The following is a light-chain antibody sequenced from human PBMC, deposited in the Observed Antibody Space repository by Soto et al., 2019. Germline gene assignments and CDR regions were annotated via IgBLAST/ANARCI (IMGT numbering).Light chain of an antibody. CDR2: DAS. J-gene: IGKJ2*01. V-gene: IGKV3-11*01. CDR1: QSVSSY. CDR3: QQRSNWPSYT. Sequence: VVMTQSPATLSVSPGERATLSCRAGQSVSSYLAWYQQKPGQAPRLLIYDASNRATGIPARFSGSGSGTDFTLTISSLEPEDFAVYYCQQRSNWPSYTFGQGTKVDIK.